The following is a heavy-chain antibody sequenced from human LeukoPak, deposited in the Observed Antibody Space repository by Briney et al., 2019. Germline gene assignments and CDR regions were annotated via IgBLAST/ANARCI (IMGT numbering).Heavy chain of an antibody. CDR1: GYIFTSYN. V-gene: IGHV1-46*01. J-gene: IGHJ6*03. Sequence: ASVKVSCKASGYIFTSYNIYWVRQAPGQGLEWMGIINPSGGSTNYAQKFQGRVTMTRDTSTSTVYMELSSLRSEDTAVYYCARGRGGKYCSGGSCYSYDYYYYYMDVWGKGTTVTVSS. CDR2: INPSGGST. CDR3: ARGRGGKYCSGGSCYSYDYYYYYMDV. D-gene: IGHD2-15*01.